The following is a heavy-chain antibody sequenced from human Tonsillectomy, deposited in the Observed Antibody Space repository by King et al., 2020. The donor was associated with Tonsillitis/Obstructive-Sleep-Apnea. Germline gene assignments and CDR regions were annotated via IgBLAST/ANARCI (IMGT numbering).Heavy chain of an antibody. CDR3: ARLGYCSGGDCDYVMDV. Sequence: VQLVESGAEVKKPGESLRISCKGSGYSFTSYWISWVRQMPGKGLEWMGRIAPSDSNTNYSPSYQGHVTISADKSISTAYLQGSSLQASDTAMYYCARLGYCSGGDCDYVMDVWGPGTTVTVSS. CDR1: GYSFTSYW. J-gene: IGHJ6*02. V-gene: IGHV5-10-1*03. CDR2: IAPSDSNT. D-gene: IGHD2-15*01.